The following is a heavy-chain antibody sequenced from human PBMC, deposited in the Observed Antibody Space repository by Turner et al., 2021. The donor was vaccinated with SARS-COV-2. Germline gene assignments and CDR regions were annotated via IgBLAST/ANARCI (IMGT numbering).Heavy chain of an antibody. CDR1: GFSLNILS. CDR2: FNSVDGET. D-gene: IGHD4-17*01. V-gene: IGHV1-24*01. Sequence: QVQLLQSGAEVKKPGSSVTVSCQVSGFSLNILSMHWVRQAPGKGLEWMGGFNSVDGETIYAQKFQGRVTMTEDTSTDTAYMELSSLRPEDTAVYYCATDHDYSDYYYFENWGQGTLVTVSS. J-gene: IGHJ4*02. CDR3: ATDHDYSDYYYFEN.